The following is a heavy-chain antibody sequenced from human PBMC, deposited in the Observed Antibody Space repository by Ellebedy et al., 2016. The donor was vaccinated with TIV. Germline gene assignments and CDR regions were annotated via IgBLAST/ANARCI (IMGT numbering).Heavy chain of an antibody. J-gene: IGHJ4*02. CDR3: AKHSYYDSSGYCLDY. V-gene: IGHV3-23*01. Sequence: GESLKISCAASGFTFSSYAMSWVRQAPGKGLEWVSAISGSGGSTYYADSVKGRFTISRDNSKNTLYLQMNSLRAEDTAVYYCAKHSYYDSSGYCLDYWGQGTLVTVSS. CDR2: ISGSGGST. CDR1: GFTFSSYA. D-gene: IGHD3-22*01.